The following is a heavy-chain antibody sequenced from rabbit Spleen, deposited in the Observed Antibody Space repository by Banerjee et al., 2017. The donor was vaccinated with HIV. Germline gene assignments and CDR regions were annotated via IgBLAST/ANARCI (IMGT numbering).Heavy chain of an antibody. D-gene: IGHD4-2*01. Sequence: QEQLVESGGGLVQPEGSLTLTCTASGFSFSNNYWICWVRQAPEKGLEWIGCIYTGSSGSTYYANWAKGRFTISKTSSTTVTLQMTSLTAADTATYFCARDLWRSWNLWGQGTLVTVS. CDR3: ARDLWRSWNL. J-gene: IGHJ3*01. CDR2: IYTGSSGST. V-gene: IGHV1S45*01. CDR1: GFSFSNNYW.